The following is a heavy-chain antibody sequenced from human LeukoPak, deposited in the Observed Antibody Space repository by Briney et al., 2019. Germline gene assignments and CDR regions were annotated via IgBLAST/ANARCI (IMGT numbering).Heavy chain of an antibody. CDR1: GFALTGNY. Sequence: GGSLRLSCVVSGFALTGNYMSWIRQAPGKEPEWVAYICSGSYSHYYADSVRGRFTISRDNSKNSLYLEMSDLRVEDTALYYCARGKRTFDPWGQGTLVTVTS. CDR2: ICSGSYSH. V-gene: IGHV3-11*01. CDR3: ARGKRTFDP. J-gene: IGHJ5*02.